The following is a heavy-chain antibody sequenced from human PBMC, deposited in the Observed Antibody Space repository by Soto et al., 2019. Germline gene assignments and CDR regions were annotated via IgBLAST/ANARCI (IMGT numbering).Heavy chain of an antibody. D-gene: IGHD3-3*01. J-gene: IGHJ6*02. V-gene: IGHV1-69*13. CDR3: ARGAIFGVVLYYGMDV. CDR1: GGTFSSYA. Sequence: ASVKVSCKASGGTFSSYAISWVRQAPGQGLEWMGGIIPIFGTANYAQKFQGRVTITADESTSTAYMELGSLRSEDTAVYYCARGAIFGVVLYYGMDVWGQGTTVTVSS. CDR2: IIPIFGTA.